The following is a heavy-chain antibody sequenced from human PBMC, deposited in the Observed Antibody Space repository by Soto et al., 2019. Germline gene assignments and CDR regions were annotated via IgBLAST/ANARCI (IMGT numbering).Heavy chain of an antibody. J-gene: IGHJ6*02. D-gene: IGHD2-15*01. CDR2: IKSDSGTT. V-gene: IGHV3-15*07. Sequence: GGSLRLSCVAPGFTFTTAWMNWVRQTPEKGLEWVGRIKSDSGTTDYAAPVKGRFTISRDDSKNTLYLQMNSLKIEDTAVYYCIDLGSGAYYYGMDVWGQGTTVTVSS. CDR1: GFTFTTAW. CDR3: IDLGSGAYYYGMDV.